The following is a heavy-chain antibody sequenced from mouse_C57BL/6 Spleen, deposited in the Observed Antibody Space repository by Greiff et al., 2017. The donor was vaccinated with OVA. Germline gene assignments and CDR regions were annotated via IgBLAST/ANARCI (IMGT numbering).Heavy chain of an antibody. CDR2: INPYNGDN. D-gene: IGHD2-4*01. CDR3: AREEDDYDNYAMDY. Sequence: VQLKQSGPELVKPGASVKISCKASGYSFTGYFMNWLNQSHGKSLEWIGRINPYNGDNLSNQTFKGKATLTVDKSSSPDHMELLSLTAEDFAVYYCAREEDDYDNYAMDYWGQGTSVTVSS. V-gene: IGHV1-37*01. J-gene: IGHJ4*01. CDR1: GYSFTGYF.